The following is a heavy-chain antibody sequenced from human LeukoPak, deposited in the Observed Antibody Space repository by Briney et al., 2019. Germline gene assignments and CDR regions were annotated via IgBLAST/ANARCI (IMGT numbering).Heavy chain of an antibody. V-gene: IGHV5-51*01. CDR1: GYNFPSYW. Sequence: GESLKISCKGSGYNFPSYWIGWVRQMPGKGLEWMGIMYPADSDIRYSPSLQGQVTVSADKSTSTAFLQWASLKASDTAMYYCAAAAPNTAGWHYWGQGTLVTVSS. D-gene: IGHD6-13*01. CDR2: MYPADSDI. J-gene: IGHJ4*02. CDR3: AAAAPNTAGWHY.